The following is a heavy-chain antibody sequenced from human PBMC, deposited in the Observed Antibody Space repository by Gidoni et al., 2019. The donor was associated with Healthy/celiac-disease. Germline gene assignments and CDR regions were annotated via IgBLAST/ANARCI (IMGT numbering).Heavy chain of an antibody. CDR2: INPSGGST. V-gene: IGHV1-46*01. CDR1: GYTFTSYY. D-gene: IGHD3-3*01. J-gene: IGHJ4*02. Sequence: QVQLVQSGAAVKKPGASVKVSCKASGYTFTSYYLHWVRQAPGQGLEWMGIINPSGGSTSYAQKFQGRVTMTRDTSTSTVYMELSSLRSEDTAVYYCARRERVFGVVIMGFDYWGQGTLVTVSS. CDR3: ARRERVFGVVIMGFDY.